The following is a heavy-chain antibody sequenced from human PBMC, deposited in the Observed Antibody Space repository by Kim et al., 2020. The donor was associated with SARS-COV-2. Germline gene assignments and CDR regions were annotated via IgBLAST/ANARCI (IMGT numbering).Heavy chain of an antibody. J-gene: IGHJ4*02. CDR2: IFYSGSI. V-gene: IGHV4-39*01. CDR1: GASINSNYY. CDR3: ARLKPPPRHGTNGRCFDY. D-gene: IGHD4-17*01. Sequence: SETLSLTCTVSGASINSNYYWGWIRQPPGKGLEWIGNIFYSGSIFYNPSLKSRVTISVDTSKNQFSLKLTSVTAADTAVYHCARLKPPPRHGTNGRCFDYWGQGTLVTVSS.